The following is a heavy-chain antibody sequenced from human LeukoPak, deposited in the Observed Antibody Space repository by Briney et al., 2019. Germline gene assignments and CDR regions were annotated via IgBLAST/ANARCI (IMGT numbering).Heavy chain of an antibody. Sequence: PSETLSLTCTVSGGSISSYYWSWIRQPPGKGLEWIAYVFNIGSSNYNPSLKSRVTISVDTSKNQLSLKLSSVTAADTAVYYCARDLGYCSGGSCSRRLDYWGQGTLVTVSS. V-gene: IGHV4-59*01. CDR1: GGSISSYY. CDR3: ARDLGYCSGGSCSRRLDY. J-gene: IGHJ4*02. D-gene: IGHD2-15*01. CDR2: VFNIGSS.